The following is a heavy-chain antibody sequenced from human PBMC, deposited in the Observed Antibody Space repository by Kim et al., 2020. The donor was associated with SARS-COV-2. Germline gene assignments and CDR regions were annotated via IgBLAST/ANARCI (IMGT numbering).Heavy chain of an antibody. CDR2: INHSGST. CDR3: ARNYDSSGSTGFDY. V-gene: IGHV4-34*01. D-gene: IGHD3-22*01. CDR1: GGSFSGYY. J-gene: IGHJ4*02. Sequence: SETLSLTCAVYGGSFSGYYWSWIRQPPGKGLEWIGEINHSGSTNYNPSLKSRVTISVDTSKNQFSLQLSSVTAADTAVYYCARNYDSSGSTGFDYGGQGT.